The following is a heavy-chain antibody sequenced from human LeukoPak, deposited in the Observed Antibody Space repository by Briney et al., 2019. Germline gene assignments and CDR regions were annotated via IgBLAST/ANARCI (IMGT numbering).Heavy chain of an antibody. V-gene: IGHV3-21*01. D-gene: IGHD2-21*01. Sequence: PGGSLRLSCAASGFTFSSYNMDWVRQAPGKGLEWVSFISSSSSYIYYSDSVKGRFTISGDNAMNSLYLQMNSLRAEDTAVYYCAREIPVTPVCFDYWGQGTLVTVSS. CDR2: ISSSSSYI. CDR3: AREIPVTPVCFDY. CDR1: GFTFSSYN. J-gene: IGHJ4*02.